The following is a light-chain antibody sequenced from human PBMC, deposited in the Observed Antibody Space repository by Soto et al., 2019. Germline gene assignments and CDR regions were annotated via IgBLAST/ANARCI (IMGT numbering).Light chain of an antibody. Sequence: IVLTQSPDTLSLSPGEGASLSCRASQSVHTFLAWYQQKPGQPPRLLIYGASTRATGVPARFSGSGSGTDFTLTVSSLEPEDFAVYYCHQRSNWPPDTFGQGTLLEIK. CDR3: HQRSNWPPDT. CDR2: GAS. J-gene: IGKJ5*01. V-gene: IGKV3-11*01. CDR1: QSVHTF.